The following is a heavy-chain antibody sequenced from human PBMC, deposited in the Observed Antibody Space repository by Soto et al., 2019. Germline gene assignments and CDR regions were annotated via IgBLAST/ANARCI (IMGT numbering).Heavy chain of an antibody. CDR3: GTWISGAGF. CDR2: IKHRPAEFTT. J-gene: IGHJ4*02. CDR1: GFSLADHY. Sequence: EVQLVESGGGLVQPGGSLRLSCVASGFSLADHYMDWVRQAPGRGLEWVGRIKHRPAEFTTQYAASVGDRFAVLRDKSTNSLALYMMNLKIKDTAVNYGGTWISGAGFWGQGTLVTVAS. V-gene: IGHV3-72*01. D-gene: IGHD1-1*01.